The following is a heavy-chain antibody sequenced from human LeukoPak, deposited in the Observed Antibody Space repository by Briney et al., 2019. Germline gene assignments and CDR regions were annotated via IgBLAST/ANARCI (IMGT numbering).Heavy chain of an antibody. CDR1: GFTFSSYE. D-gene: IGHD3-22*01. V-gene: IGHV3-48*03. CDR2: ISSSGSTI. Sequence: GGSLRLSCAASGFTFSSYEMNWVRQAPGKGLEWVSYISSSGSTIYYADSVKGRFTISRDNAKNSLYLQMNSLRAEDTAVYYCATQGGPYDSSGYYYVRGAFDIWGQGTMVAVSS. J-gene: IGHJ3*02. CDR3: ATQGGPYDSSGYYYVRGAFDI.